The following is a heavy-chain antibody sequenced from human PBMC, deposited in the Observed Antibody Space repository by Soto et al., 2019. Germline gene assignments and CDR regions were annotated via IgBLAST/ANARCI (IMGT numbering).Heavy chain of an antibody. CDR3: ARDSLMVRGVIRYYGMDV. D-gene: IGHD3-10*01. CDR1: GFTFSSYS. V-gene: IGHV3-21*01. J-gene: IGHJ6*02. CDR2: ISSSSSYI. Sequence: GGSLRLSCAASGFTFSSYSMNWVRQAPGKGLEWVSSISSSSSYIYYADSVKGRFTISRDNAKNSLYLQMNSLRAEDTAVYYCARDSLMVRGVIRYYGMDVWRRGTPVTVSS.